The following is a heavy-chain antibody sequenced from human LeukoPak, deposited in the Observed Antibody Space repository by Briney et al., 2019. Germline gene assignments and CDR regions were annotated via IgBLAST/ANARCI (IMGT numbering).Heavy chain of an antibody. D-gene: IGHD2-2*01. CDR3: ARQVPNEISSTSCFDY. CDR1: GYSFTSYW. J-gene: IGHJ4*02. V-gene: IGHV5-51*01. CDR2: IYPGDSDT. Sequence: GESLKISCKGSGYSFTSYWIGWVRQMPGKGLEWMGIIYPGDSDTRYSPSFQGQVTISADKSISTAYLQWSSLKASDTAMYYCARQVPNEISSTSCFDYWGQGTLVTVSS.